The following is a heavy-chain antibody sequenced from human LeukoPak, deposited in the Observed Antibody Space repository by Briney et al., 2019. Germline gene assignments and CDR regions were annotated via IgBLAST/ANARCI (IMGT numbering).Heavy chain of an antibody. D-gene: IGHD2-15*01. V-gene: IGHV4-61*02. Sequence: SETLSLTCTVSGGSISSGSYYWSWIRQPAGEGLEWIGRIYTSGSTNYNPSLKSRVTISVDTTKNQFSLKLSSVTAADTAVYYCAGVGRMALFDLWGRGTLVTVSS. J-gene: IGHJ2*01. CDR1: GGSISSGSYY. CDR2: IYTSGST. CDR3: AGVGRMALFDL.